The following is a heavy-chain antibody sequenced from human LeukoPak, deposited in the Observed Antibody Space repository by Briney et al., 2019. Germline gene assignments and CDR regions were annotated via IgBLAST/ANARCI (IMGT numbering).Heavy chain of an antibody. Sequence: SETLSLTCAVSSGSISISHYWGWIRQPPGKGLEWIGSISYGGTTYYNPSLKGRVTISLDTSKTQFSLEVSSVTAPDTAVYYCARDRSLQWFYYWGQGTLVAVSS. J-gene: IGHJ4*02. CDR1: SGSISISHY. V-gene: IGHV4-39*07. CDR2: ISYGGTT. D-gene: IGHD3-22*01. CDR3: ARDRSLQWFYY.